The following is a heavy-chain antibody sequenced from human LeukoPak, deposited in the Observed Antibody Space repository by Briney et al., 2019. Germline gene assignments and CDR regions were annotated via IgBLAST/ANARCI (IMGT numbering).Heavy chain of an antibody. CDR3: AKDRHYDFWSGYSTDY. V-gene: IGHV3-30*02. J-gene: IGHJ4*02. Sequence: GGSLRLSCAASGFTFSTYGMHWVRQAPGKGLEWVAVIWYDGSNKYYADSVKGRFTISRDNSKNTLYLQMNSLRAEDTAVYYCAKDRHYDFWSGYSTDYWGQGTLVTVSS. CDR1: GFTFSTYG. D-gene: IGHD3-3*01. CDR2: IWYDGSNK.